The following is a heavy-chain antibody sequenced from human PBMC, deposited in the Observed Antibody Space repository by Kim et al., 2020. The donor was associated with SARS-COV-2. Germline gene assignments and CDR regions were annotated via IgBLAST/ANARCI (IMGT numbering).Heavy chain of an antibody. CDR3: ARDSGDDHYYDILTGYQPTYYFDY. V-gene: IGHV3-33*05. CDR2: ISYDGSNK. CDR1: GFTFSSYG. Sequence: GGYLRLSCAASGFTFSSYGMHWVRQAPGKGLEWVAVISYDGSNKYYADSVKGRFTISRDNSKNTLYLQMNSLRAEDTAVYYCARDSGDDHYYDILTGYQPTYYFDYWGQGTLVTVSS. D-gene: IGHD3-9*01. J-gene: IGHJ4*02.